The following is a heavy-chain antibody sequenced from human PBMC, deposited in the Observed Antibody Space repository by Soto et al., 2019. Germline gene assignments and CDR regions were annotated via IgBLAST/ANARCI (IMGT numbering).Heavy chain of an antibody. CDR3: ARDGEYSSSSRVYYYYYYMDV. D-gene: IGHD6-6*01. V-gene: IGHV1-3*01. J-gene: IGHJ6*03. CDR1: GYTFTSYA. CDR2: INAGNGNT. Sequence: GASVKVSCKASGYTFTSYAMHWVRQAPGQRLEWMGWINAGNGNTKYSQKFQGRVTITRDTSASTAYMELSSLRSEDTAVYYCARDGEYSSSSRVYYYYYYMDVWGKGTTVTV.